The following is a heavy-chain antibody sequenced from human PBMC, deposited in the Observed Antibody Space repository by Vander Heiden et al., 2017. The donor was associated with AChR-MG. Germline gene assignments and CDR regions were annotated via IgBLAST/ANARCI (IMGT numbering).Heavy chain of an antibody. J-gene: IGHJ6*02. V-gene: IGHV3-23*01. D-gene: IGHD3-9*01. CDR2: ISASGGTT. CDR3: ARGFDSYKNNNAMDV. CDR1: GFSFSSYA. Sequence: EVKLLESGGDLIQPGGSLRISCAASGFSFSSYAMSWVRQAPGKGLEWVSAISASGGTTNYADSVKGRFTISRDNSKNTLYLQMNSLRVEDTAVYYCARGFDSYKNNNAMDVWGQGTTVTGSS.